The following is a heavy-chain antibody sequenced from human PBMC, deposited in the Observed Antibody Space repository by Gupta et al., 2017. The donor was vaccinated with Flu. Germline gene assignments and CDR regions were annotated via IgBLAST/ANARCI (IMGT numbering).Heavy chain of an antibody. Sequence: EVIFVEFGGGLVQPGGSLRLSCTASGFDFNSYEMSWVRQAPGRGLECVAVISSSAVTYYTDPVRGRFTITRDNANNLLYLQMSSLRGEDTAVYYCARGHWDNWGQGTLVTVSS. CDR1: GFDFNSYE. CDR2: ISSSAVT. J-gene: IGHJ4*02. V-gene: IGHV3-48*03. CDR3: ARGHWDN.